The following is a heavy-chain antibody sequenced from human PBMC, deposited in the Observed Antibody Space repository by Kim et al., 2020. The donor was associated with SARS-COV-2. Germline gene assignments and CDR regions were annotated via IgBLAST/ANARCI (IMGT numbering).Heavy chain of an antibody. V-gene: IGHV1-69*01. J-gene: IGHJ6*03. D-gene: IGHD6-13*01. Sequence: KFQGRVTITADESTSTAYMELSSLRSEDTAVYYCARGGSSWNYYYYYMDVWGKGTTVTVSS. CDR3: ARGGSSWNYYYYYMDV.